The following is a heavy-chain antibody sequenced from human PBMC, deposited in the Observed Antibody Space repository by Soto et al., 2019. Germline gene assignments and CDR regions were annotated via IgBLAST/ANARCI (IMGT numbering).Heavy chain of an antibody. CDR2: IYYSGST. J-gene: IGHJ4*02. CDR3: ARSGSGSGWL. CDR1: GGSVSSGRFY. D-gene: IGHD6-19*01. V-gene: IGHV4-61*01. Sequence: SETLSLTCTVSGGSVSSGRFYWSWIRQPPGKGLEWIGYIYYSGSTKYNSSLRSRVTISVDTSKNQFSLKLTSVTAADTAVYYCARSGSGSGWLGGQGTLVTVPQ.